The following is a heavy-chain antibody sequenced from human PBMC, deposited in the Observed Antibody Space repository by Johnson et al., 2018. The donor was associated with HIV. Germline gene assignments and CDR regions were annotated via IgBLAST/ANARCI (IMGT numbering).Heavy chain of an antibody. D-gene: IGHD7-27*01. CDR2: TSYDGSNK. CDR1: GFTFNMYG. V-gene: IGHV3-33*05. Sequence: QVQLVESGGGVVQPGRSLRLSCAASGFTFNMYGMHWVRQAPGKGLEWVAVTSYDGSNKYYADSVKGRFTISRDNTKKSLFLQLNSLRAEDTALYYCTRDLGIWGQGTMVTVSS. CDR3: TRDLGI. J-gene: IGHJ3*02.